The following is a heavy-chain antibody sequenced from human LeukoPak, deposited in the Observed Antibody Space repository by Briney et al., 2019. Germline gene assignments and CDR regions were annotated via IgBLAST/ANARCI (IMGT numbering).Heavy chain of an antibody. Sequence: GASVKVSCKVSGYTLTELSMHWVRQAPGEGLEWMGGFDPEDGETIYAQKFQGRVTMTEDTSTDTAYMELSSLRSEDTAVYYCATGLTGFRGYYYYGMDVWGQGTTVTVSS. CDR3: ATGLTGFRGYYYYGMDV. D-gene: IGHD3-10*01. CDR2: FDPEDGET. V-gene: IGHV1-24*01. CDR1: GYTLTELS. J-gene: IGHJ6*02.